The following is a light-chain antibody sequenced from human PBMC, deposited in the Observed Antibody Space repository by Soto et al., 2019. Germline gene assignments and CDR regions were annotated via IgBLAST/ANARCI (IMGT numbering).Light chain of an antibody. Sequence: EIVFTQSPATLSFSPGERATLSCRASQSVSSYLAWYQQKPGQAPRLLMYEASNRATGIPARFSGGGSGTDFTLTISSLEPEDFAVYYCQQRSDWPWTFGQGTKVDIK. CDR3: QQRSDWPWT. J-gene: IGKJ1*01. V-gene: IGKV3-11*01. CDR2: EAS. CDR1: QSVSSY.